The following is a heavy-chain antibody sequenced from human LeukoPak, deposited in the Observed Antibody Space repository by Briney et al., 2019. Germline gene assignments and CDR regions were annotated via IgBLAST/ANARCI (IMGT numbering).Heavy chain of an antibody. CDR1: GYTFTSYY. CDR3: ARDNSVGDNAWWFDP. J-gene: IGHJ5*02. Sequence: ASVKVSCKASGYTFTSYYIHWVRQAPGQGLEWMGIIKSSGGSTSYAQKFQGRVTMTRDMSTSTDYMELSSLRSEDTAIYYCARDNSVGDNAWWFDPWGQGTLVTVSS. CDR2: IKSSGGST. D-gene: IGHD1-26*01. V-gene: IGHV1-46*01.